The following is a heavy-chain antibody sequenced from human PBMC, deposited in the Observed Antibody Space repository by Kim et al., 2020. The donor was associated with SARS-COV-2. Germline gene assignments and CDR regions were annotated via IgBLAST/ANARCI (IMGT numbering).Heavy chain of an antibody. J-gene: IGHJ5*02. CDR2: MYYSGAN. Sequence: SETLSLTCTVSGDSISSNYWSWIRQPPGKGLEWIGYMYYSGANNYNPSLKSRVTISVDTSKNQFSLKLSSVTAADTAVYYCARGKASHPWGQGKLVTVSS. V-gene: IGHV4-59*13. CDR3: ARGKASHP. CDR1: GDSISSNY.